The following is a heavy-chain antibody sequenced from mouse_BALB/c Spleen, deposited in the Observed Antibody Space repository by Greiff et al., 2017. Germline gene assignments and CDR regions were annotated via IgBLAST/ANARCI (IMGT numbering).Heavy chain of an antibody. CDR1: GYTFTSYW. CDR3: ARKHYYYGRRYFDV. V-gene: IGHV1S41*01. CDR2: IATGSGST. J-gene: IGHJ1*01. Sequence: DLVKPGASVKLSCKASGYTFTSYWINWIKQRPGQGLEWIGCIATGSGSTYYNEMFKGKATLTVDTSSSTAYIQLSSLSSEDSAVYYCARKHYYYGRRYFDVWGAGTTVTVSS. D-gene: IGHD2-1*01.